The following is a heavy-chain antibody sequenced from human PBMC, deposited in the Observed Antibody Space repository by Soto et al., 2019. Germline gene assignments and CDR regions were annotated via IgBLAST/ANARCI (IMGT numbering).Heavy chain of an antibody. CDR2: IYPGDSDT. V-gene: IGHV5-51*01. CDR1: GYSFTSYW. Sequence: PGESLKISCKGSGYSFTSYWIVWVRQMPGKGLEWMGIIYPGDSDTRYSPSFQGQVTISADKSISTAYLQWSSLKASDTAMYYCARQEVIYGVARPRHYYYYMDVWGKGTTVTVSS. CDR3: ARQEVIYGVARPRHYYYYMDV. J-gene: IGHJ6*03. D-gene: IGHD1-1*01.